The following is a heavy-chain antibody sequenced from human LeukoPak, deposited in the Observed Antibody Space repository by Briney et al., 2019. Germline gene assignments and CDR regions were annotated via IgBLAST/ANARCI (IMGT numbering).Heavy chain of an antibody. J-gene: IGHJ4*02. V-gene: IGHV4-30-2*01. CDR1: GGSISSGGYS. D-gene: IGHD6-19*01. CDR3: ARVRTPTIAVAGKERYYFDY. CDR2: IYHSGST. Sequence: KPSETLSLTCAVSGGSISSGGYSWSWIRQPPGKGLEWIGYIYHSGSTYYNPSLKSRVTISVDRSKNQFSLKLSSVTAADTAVYYCARVRTPTIAVAGKERYYFDYWGQGTLVTVSS.